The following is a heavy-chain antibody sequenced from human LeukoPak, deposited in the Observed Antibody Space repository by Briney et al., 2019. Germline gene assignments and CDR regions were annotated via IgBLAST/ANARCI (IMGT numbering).Heavy chain of an antibody. CDR3: ARRVEGHAFDI. Sequence: GASVKVSCKASGYTFTSYAMNWVRQAPGQGLEWMGWINANTGNPTYAQGFTGRFVFSLDTSVSTAYLQISSLKAEDTAEYYCARRVEGHAFDIWGQGTMVTVSS. J-gene: IGHJ3*02. D-gene: IGHD1-1*01. CDR2: INANTGNP. CDR1: GYTFTSYA. V-gene: IGHV7-4-1*02.